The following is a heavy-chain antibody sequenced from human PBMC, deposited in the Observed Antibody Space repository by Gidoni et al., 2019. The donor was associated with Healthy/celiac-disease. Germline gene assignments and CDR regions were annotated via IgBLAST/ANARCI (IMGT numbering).Heavy chain of an antibody. CDR1: GFTFSSYA. V-gene: IGHV3-23*01. D-gene: IGHD1-1*01. Sequence: EVQLLESGGGLVQPGGSLRLSCSASGFTFSSYAMSWVRQAPGKGLEWVSAISGSGGSTYYADSVKGRFTISRDNSKNTLYLQMNSLRAEDTAVYYCAKGGLERRGSHYYYYGMDVWSQGTTVTVSS. CDR3: AKGGLERRGSHYYYYGMDV. J-gene: IGHJ6*02. CDR2: ISGSGGST.